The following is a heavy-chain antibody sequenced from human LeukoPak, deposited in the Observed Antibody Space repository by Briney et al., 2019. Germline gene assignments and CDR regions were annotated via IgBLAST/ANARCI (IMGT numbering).Heavy chain of an antibody. V-gene: IGHV3-23*01. J-gene: IGHJ4*02. CDR2: IGGSGEKT. CDR1: GFAFSNYA. Sequence: GGSLRLSCAASGFAFSNYAMTWVRQTPGRGLEWVSSIGGSGEKTFYADSVKGRFTISRDNSKNTLFLQMSSLGADDTVLYYCAKAYYYGSGSNYVSFDCWGQGTLVTVSS. CDR3: AKAYYYGSGSNYVSFDC. D-gene: IGHD3-10*01.